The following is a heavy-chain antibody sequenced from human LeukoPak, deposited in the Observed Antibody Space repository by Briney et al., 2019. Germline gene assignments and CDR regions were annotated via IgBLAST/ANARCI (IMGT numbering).Heavy chain of an antibody. J-gene: IGHJ5*02. CDR1: GFDVSNHY. CDR3: ARGDKQLVFERRKGGFDP. V-gene: IGHV3-53*05. CDR2: IQGAGNT. D-gene: IGHD6-13*01. Sequence: PGGSLRLSCAASGFDVSNHYLNWVRQAPGKGLEWVSIIQGAGNTYYADSVKGRFTISRDDSKNTLYLQMKSLRAEDTALYYCARGDKQLVFERRKGGFDPWGQGTLVTVSS.